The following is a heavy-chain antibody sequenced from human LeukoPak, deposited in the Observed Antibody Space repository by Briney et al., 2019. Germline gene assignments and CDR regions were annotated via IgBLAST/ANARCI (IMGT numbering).Heavy chain of an antibody. CDR1: GFTFSSYA. CDR3: AKDPYSGSYWGSYYFDY. Sequence: RGSLRLSCAASGFTFSSYAMSWVRQAPGKGLEWVSAISGSGGSTYYADSVKGRFTISRDNSKNTLYLQMNSLRAEDTAVYYCAKDPYSGSYWGSYYFDYWGQGTLATVSS. D-gene: IGHD1-26*01. CDR2: ISGSGGST. J-gene: IGHJ4*02. V-gene: IGHV3-23*01.